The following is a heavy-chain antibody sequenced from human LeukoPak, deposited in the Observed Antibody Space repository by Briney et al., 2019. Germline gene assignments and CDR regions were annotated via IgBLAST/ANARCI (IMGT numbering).Heavy chain of an antibody. CDR1: GGSISSSSYY. V-gene: IGHV4-39*01. J-gene: IGHJ4*02. CDR3: ARLDCSSTSCYTPIDY. CDR2: IYYSGST. D-gene: IGHD2-2*02. Sequence: PSETLSLTCTVSGGSISSSSYYWGWIRQPPGKGLEWIGGIYYSGSTYYNPSLKSRVTISVDTSKNQFSLKLSSVTAADTAVYYCARLDCSSTSCYTPIDYWGQGTLVTVSS.